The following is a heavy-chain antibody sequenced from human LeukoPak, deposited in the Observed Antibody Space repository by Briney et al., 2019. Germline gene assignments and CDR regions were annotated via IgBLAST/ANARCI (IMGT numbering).Heavy chain of an antibody. CDR3: ARDLGSGWSPGY. Sequence: SETLSLTCIVSGYSVDSGYFWGWIRQPPGKGLEWIGNIHHSGTTYYNPSLKSRVTISVDTSKNQFSLTLSSVTAADTAFHYCARDLGSGWSPGYWGQGTLVTVSS. CDR2: IHHSGTT. V-gene: IGHV4-38-2*02. J-gene: IGHJ4*02. CDR1: GYSVDSGYF. D-gene: IGHD6-19*01.